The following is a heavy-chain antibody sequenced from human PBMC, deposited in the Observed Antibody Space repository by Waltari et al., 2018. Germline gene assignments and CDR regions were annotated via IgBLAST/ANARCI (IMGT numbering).Heavy chain of an antibody. D-gene: IGHD6-13*01. CDR2: INHSGST. CDR1: GGSFSGYY. CDR3: ASMSQQLYDY. J-gene: IGHJ4*02. Sequence: QVQLQQWGAGLLKPSETLSLTCAVYGGSFSGYYWSWIRQPPGKGLEWIGEINHSGSTNYNPSLKSRVTRSVDTSKNQFSLKLSSVTAADTAVYYGASMSQQLYDYWGQGTLVTVSS. V-gene: IGHV4-34*01.